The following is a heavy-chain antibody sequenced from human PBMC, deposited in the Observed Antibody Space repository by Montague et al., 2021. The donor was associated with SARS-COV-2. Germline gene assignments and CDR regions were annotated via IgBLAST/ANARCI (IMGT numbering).Heavy chain of an antibody. V-gene: IGHV4-59*08. Sequence: SETLSLTCTVSGGSISNYHWNWIRQPPGKGLEWIAYIYCSGSTNYNPSLQSRVTISVYTSTNQFSLRLTSVTAADTAVYYCARQRRVRRTWQGGDYNHYGMDVWGQGTTVSVSS. J-gene: IGHJ6*02. CDR3: ARQRRVRRTWQGGDYNHYGMDV. CDR2: IYCSGST. CDR1: GGSISNYH. D-gene: IGHD3-10*02.